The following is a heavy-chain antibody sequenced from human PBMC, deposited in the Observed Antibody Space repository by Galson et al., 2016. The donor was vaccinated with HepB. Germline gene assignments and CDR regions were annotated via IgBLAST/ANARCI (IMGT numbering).Heavy chain of an antibody. CDR3: VRRRLVVAGRGWFDP. V-gene: IGHV4-4*02. Sequence: SETLSLTCAVSGGSLSSSNWWSWVRQPPGKGLEWVGEIYHSGSTNYNPPLESRVTISVDKSKNQVSLNLRSVTAADTAVYYCVRRRLVVAGRGWFDPWGQGTLVTVSS. J-gene: IGHJ5*02. CDR2: IYHSGST. CDR1: GGSLSSSNW. D-gene: IGHD6-19*01.